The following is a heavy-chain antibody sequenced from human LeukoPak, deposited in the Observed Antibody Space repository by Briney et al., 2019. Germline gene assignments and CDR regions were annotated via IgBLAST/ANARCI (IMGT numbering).Heavy chain of an antibody. D-gene: IGHD2-15*01. V-gene: IGHV3-74*01. Sequence: GGSLRLSCAASGFTFSNYWIYWVRQVPGKGLVWVSRISPDGKDTSHADSVKGRFTISRDNAKNTLYLQMNSLRAEDTAVYYCARAHVVVVAAPDYWGQGTLVTVSS. CDR2: ISPDGKDT. J-gene: IGHJ4*02. CDR3: ARAHVVVVAAPDY. CDR1: GFTFSNYW.